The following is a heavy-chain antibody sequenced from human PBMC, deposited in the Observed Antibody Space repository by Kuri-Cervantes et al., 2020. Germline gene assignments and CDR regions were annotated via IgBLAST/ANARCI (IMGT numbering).Heavy chain of an antibody. D-gene: IGHD3-10*01. Sequence: ASVKVSCKASGYTFTGYYMHWVRQAPGQGLEWMGWINPNSGGTNYAQKFQGRVTMTRDTSISTAYMELSRLRSDDTAVYYCARDRTYYYGSGSYYKSGYFDYWGQGTLVTVSS. V-gene: IGHV1-2*02. CDR1: GYTFTGYY. CDR3: ARDRTYYYGSGSYYKSGYFDY. CDR2: INPNSGGT. J-gene: IGHJ4*02.